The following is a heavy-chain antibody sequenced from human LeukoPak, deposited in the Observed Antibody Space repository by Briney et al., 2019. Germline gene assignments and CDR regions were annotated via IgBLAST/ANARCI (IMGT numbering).Heavy chain of an antibody. J-gene: IGHJ3*02. V-gene: IGHV1-69*13. Sequence: ASVKVSCKASGGTFSSYTISWVRQAPGQGLEWMGGIIPIFGTANYAQKFQGRVTITADESTSTAYMELSSLRSEDTAVYYCARAPRITMIVAIAFDIWGQGTMVTVSS. CDR1: GGTFSSYT. CDR3: ARAPRITMIVAIAFDI. D-gene: IGHD3-22*01. CDR2: IIPIFGTA.